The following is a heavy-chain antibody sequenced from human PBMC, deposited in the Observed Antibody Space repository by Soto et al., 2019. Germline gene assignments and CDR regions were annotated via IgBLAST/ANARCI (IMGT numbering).Heavy chain of an antibody. J-gene: IGHJ6*02. V-gene: IGHV3-23*01. Sequence: VQLLESGGGLVQPGGSLRLSCVGSGFTFSSFAMNWVRQAPGKGLEWVSVSSGSGGGSYYADSVKGRFAISKDNSKNTLFLQMNSLRAEDTAVYYCARERNSFYGMDVWGQGTTVTVSS. D-gene: IGHD4-4*01. CDR2: SSGSGGGS. CDR1: GFTFSSFA. CDR3: ARERNSFYGMDV.